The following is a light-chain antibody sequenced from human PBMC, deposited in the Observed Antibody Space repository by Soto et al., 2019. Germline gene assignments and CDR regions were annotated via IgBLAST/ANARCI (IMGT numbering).Light chain of an antibody. CDR1: SSNIGAGYD. CDR2: GNN. Sequence: QSVLTQPPSVSGAPGQRVTISCTGSSSNIGAGYDVHWYQQLPGTAPKLLIYGNNNRPSGVPDRFSGSKSGTSASLAITGLQAGDEADYHCQSYDSRLSGYVFGTGTKLNVL. V-gene: IGLV1-40*01. J-gene: IGLJ1*01. CDR3: QSYDSRLSGYV.